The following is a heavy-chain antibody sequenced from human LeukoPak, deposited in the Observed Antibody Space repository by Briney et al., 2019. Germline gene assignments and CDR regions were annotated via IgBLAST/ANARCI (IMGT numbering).Heavy chain of an antibody. CDR1: GGSISGGAYY. D-gene: IGHD3-10*01. V-gene: IGHV4-31*03. Sequence: SQTLSLTCTVSGGSISGGAYYWSWIRQHPGKGLEWIGYIYYSGSTYYDPSLRSRVTISVDTSNNQFSLRLGSVTAADTAVYYWARGFGAPNYYYGMDVWGQGTTVTVPS. J-gene: IGHJ6*02. CDR2: IYYSGST. CDR3: ARGFGAPNYYYGMDV.